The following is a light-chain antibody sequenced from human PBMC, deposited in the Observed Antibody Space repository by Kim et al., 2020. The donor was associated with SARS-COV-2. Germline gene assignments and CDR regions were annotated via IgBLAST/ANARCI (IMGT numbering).Light chain of an antibody. CDR2: GKN. J-gene: IGLJ2*01. CDR1: SLRSYY. CDR3: NSRDSNDNVV. Sequence: ALGQTVSTTCQGDSLRSYYATWYQQRPGQAPILVIYGKNNRPSGIPDRFSGSSSENTASLTITGTQAGDEADYYCNSRDSNDNVVFGGGTQLTVL. V-gene: IGLV3-19*01.